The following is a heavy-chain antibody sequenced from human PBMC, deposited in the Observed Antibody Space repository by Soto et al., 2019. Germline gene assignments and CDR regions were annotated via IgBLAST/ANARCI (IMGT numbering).Heavy chain of an antibody. V-gene: IGHV1-2*04. J-gene: IGHJ6*02. D-gene: IGHD2-15*01. CDR1: GYTFTGYY. CDR2: INPNSGGT. CDR3: ARGRYCSGGSCPLMVYYYGMDV. Sequence: ASVKVSCKASGYTFTGYYMHWVRQAPGQGLEWMGWINPNSGGTNYAQKFQGWVTMTRDTSISTAYMELSRLRSDDTAVYYCARGRYCSGGSCPLMVYYYGMDVWGQGTTVTVSS.